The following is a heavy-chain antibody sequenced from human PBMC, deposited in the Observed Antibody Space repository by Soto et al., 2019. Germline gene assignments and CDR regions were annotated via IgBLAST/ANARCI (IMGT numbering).Heavy chain of an antibody. CDR2: IYWDDDK. D-gene: IGHD3-10*01. CDR1: GFSLTTSGEA. V-gene: IGHV2-5*02. Sequence: QITLKESGPTLVKPTQTLTLTCTFSGFSLTTSGEAMGWIRQPPGKALEWLALIYWDDDKRSSPSLKSRLTITKDTSKNQVVLTMTNMDPVDTATYYCAHIPGSGQLLYSYYYYMDVWGKGTTVTVSS. CDR3: AHIPGSGQLLYSYYYYMDV. J-gene: IGHJ6*03.